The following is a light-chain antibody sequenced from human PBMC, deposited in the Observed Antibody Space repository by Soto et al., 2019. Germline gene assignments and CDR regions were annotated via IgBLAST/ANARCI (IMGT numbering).Light chain of an antibody. CDR2: GAS. CDR3: QQYGRSPMT. CDR1: QSVSSNY. V-gene: IGKV3-20*01. J-gene: IGKJ5*01. Sequence: EIVLTQSPGTLSLSPGERATLSCRASQSVSSNYLAWYQQKPGQAPRLLIYGASSSATGIPDRFSGSGSGTDFTLTISRLEPEDFAVYYCQQYGRSPMTVRQGTRLEIK.